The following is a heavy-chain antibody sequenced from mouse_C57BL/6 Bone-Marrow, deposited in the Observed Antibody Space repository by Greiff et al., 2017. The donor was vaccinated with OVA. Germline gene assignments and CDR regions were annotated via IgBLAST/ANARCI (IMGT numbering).Heavy chain of an antibody. V-gene: IGHV2-5*01. Sequence: VKLMESGPGLVQPSQSLSITCTVSGFSLTSYGVHWVRQSPGKGLEWLGVIWRGGSTDYNAAFMSRLSITKDNSKSQVFFKMNMLQADYTAIYYCAKNPSACPGSNYPYYAMDYWGQGTSGTVSS. D-gene: IGHD2-5*01. CDR1: GFSLTSYG. CDR2: IWRGGST. J-gene: IGHJ4*01. CDR3: AKNPSACPGSNYPYYAMDY.